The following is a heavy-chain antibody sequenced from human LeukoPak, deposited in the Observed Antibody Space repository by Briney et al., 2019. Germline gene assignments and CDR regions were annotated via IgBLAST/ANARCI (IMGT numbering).Heavy chain of an antibody. J-gene: IGHJ4*02. V-gene: IGHV1-2*06. D-gene: IGHD5-24*01. Sequence: ASVKVSCKASGGTFSTYAISWVRQAPGQGLEWMGRINPNSGGTNYAQKLQGRVTMTRDTSISTAYMELSRLRSDDTAVYYCARGPRWLQLSYWGQGTLVTVSS. CDR1: GGTFSTYA. CDR3: ARGPRWLQLSY. CDR2: INPNSGGT.